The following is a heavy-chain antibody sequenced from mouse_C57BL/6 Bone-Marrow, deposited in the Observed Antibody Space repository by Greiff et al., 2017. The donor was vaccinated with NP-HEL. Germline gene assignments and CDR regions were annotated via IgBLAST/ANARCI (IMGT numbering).Heavy chain of an antibody. CDR3: ATSRLGGYAMDY. CDR1: GYTFTDYN. Sequence: VQLQQSGPELVKPGASVKIPCKASGYTFTDYNMDWVKQSHGKSLEWIGDINPNNGGTIYNQKFKGKATLTVDKSSSTAYMELRSLTSEDTAVYYCATSRLGGYAMDYWGQGTSVTVSS. CDR2: INPNNGGT. J-gene: IGHJ4*01. D-gene: IGHD4-1*01. V-gene: IGHV1-18*01.